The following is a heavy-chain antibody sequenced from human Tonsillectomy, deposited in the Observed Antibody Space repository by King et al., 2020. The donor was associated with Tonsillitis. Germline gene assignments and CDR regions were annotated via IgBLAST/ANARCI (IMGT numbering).Heavy chain of an antibody. CDR3: AKEIGLYNFWSGYFDC. CDR2: ISHDGSIK. Sequence: VQLVESGGGVVQPGRSLRLSCAASGFTFSSHGMHWIRQAPGKGLEWVALISHDGSIKYYADAVQGRLTISRDDSKSTVYLQMNSLRVEDTAVYYCAKEIGLYNFWSGYFDCWGQGTLVTVSS. D-gene: IGHD3-3*01. V-gene: IGHV3-30*18. J-gene: IGHJ4*02. CDR1: GFTFSSHG.